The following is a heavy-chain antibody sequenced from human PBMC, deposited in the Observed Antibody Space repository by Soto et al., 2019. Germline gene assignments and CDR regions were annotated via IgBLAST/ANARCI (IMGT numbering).Heavy chain of an antibody. J-gene: IGHJ3*02. D-gene: IGHD3-9*01. Sequence: GGSLRLSCAASGFTFSSCAMGWVRQAPGKGLEWVSDIIDSGGSTYYADSVKGRFTISRDNSKNTLYLQMNSLRVEDTALYYCARDPPDDDRGHYAFDIWGQGTMVTVSS. CDR2: IIDSGGST. V-gene: IGHV3-23*01. CDR3: ARDPPDDDRGHYAFDI. CDR1: GFTFSSCA.